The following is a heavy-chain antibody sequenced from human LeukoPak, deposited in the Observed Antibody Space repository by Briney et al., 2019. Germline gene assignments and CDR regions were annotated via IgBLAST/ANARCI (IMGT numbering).Heavy chain of an antibody. D-gene: IGHD3-22*01. CDR2: IIPIFGTA. CDR3: ARDLGYYDSSGYALDY. CDR1: GGTFSSYA. Sequence: GASVKVSCKASGGTFSSYAISWVRQAPGQGLEWMGGIIPIFGTANYAQKFQGRVTITADESTSTAYMELSSLRSEDTAVYHCARDLGYYDSSGYALDYWGQGTLVTVSS. V-gene: IGHV1-69*13. J-gene: IGHJ4*02.